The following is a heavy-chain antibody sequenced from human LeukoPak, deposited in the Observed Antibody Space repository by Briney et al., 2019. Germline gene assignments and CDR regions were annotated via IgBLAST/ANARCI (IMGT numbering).Heavy chain of an antibody. D-gene: IGHD4-11*01. V-gene: IGHV3-11*01. CDR3: ARDSAPTVRFAFDI. CDR2: ISNSGNTI. Sequence: GGSLRLSCAVSGFIFSDYYMTWVRQAPGKGLEWIAYISNSGNTIYYTDSVRGRFTISRENAKNSLYLQMNSLRAEDTAVYYCARDSAPTVRFAFDIWGQGTMVTVSS. CDR1: GFIFSDYY. J-gene: IGHJ3*02.